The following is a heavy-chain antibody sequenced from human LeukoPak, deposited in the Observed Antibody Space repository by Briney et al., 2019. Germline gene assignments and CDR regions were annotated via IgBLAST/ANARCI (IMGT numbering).Heavy chain of an antibody. V-gene: IGHV1-8*01. CDR3: ARGPWEGYTLAY. CDR1: GYTFGNYD. CDR2: MNPNSGDS. D-gene: IGHD1-26*01. J-gene: IGHJ4*02. Sequence: GASVKVSCKASGYTFGNYDINWVRQAPGQGLEWMGWMNPNSGDSGYAQKFQGRATMTRDTSTSTLYMQLSSPRSEDTAVYFCARGPWEGYTLAYWGQGTLVTVSS.